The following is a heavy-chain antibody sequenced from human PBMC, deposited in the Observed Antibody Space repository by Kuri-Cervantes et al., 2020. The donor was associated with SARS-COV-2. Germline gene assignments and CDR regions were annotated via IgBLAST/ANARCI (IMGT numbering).Heavy chain of an antibody. D-gene: IGHD6-13*01. V-gene: IGHV1-69*04. CDR3: AREYSSSWYARPDYYYGMDV. CDR1: LGNFSRYA. J-gene: IGHJ6*02. CDR2: IIPILGIP. Sequence: SVKVTCKACLGNFSRYAISWVRQAPGQGLEWVGRIIPILGIPNYAQKFQGRATNTADKSTSTAYMELSSLRSEETAVYYCAREYSSSWYARPDYYYGMDVWGQVTTVTVSS.